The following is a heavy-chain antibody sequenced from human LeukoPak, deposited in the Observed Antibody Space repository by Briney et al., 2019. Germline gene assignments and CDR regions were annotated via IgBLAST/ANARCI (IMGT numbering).Heavy chain of an antibody. V-gene: IGHV1-2*02. D-gene: IGHD3-10*01. Sequence: ASVKVSCKASGYIFTGYYMHWVRQAPGQGLEWMGWINPNSGGTNYAQKFQGRVTMTRDTSISTAYMELSRLRSDDTAVFYCAREGPPGDTNPHFDYWGQGTLVTVSS. CDR1: GYIFTGYY. CDR3: AREGPPGDTNPHFDY. J-gene: IGHJ4*02. CDR2: INPNSGGT.